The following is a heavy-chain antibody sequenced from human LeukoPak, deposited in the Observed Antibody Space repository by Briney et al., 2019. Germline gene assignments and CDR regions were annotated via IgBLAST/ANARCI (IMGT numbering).Heavy chain of an antibody. CDR3: ARGVPSTISGWFFDL. CDR1: GFIFSNYN. CDR2: ISSRGTV. Sequence: GRPLRLSCVGSGFIFSNYNMNWVRQAPGKGLEWISYISSRGTVSYADSVEGRFAISRDNAKNSLYLQMNSLRVEDRAVYFCARGVPSTISGWFFDLWGRGTLVTVSS. V-gene: IGHV3-48*01. D-gene: IGHD2-2*01. J-gene: IGHJ2*01.